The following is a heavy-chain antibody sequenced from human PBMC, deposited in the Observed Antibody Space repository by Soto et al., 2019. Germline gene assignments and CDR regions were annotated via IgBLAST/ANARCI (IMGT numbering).Heavy chain of an antibody. CDR2: IDYSGST. CDR1: GGSISSSSYY. CDR3: AIAVRSRSDSYYYLDV. D-gene: IGHD6-6*01. Sequence: QLQLQASGPGLVKPSETLSLTCTVSGGSISSSSYYWGWIRQPPGKGLEWIGSIDYSGSTYYNPSLKSRVTMSVDTSKNQFSLKLSSVTAADTAVYYCAIAVRSRSDSYYYLDVWGKGTTVTVSS. V-gene: IGHV4-39*01. J-gene: IGHJ6*03.